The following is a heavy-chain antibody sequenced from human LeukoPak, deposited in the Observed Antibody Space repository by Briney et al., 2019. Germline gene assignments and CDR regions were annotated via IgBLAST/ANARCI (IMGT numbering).Heavy chain of an antibody. CDR1: GGTSSSYA. D-gene: IGHD6-13*01. CDR3: ARVSGIAAAGTLDY. J-gene: IGHJ4*02. V-gene: IGHV1-2*02. Sequence: ASVKVSCKASGGTSSSYAISWVRQAPGQGLEWMGWINPNSGGTNYAQKFQGRVTMTRDTSISTAYMELSRLRSDDTAVYYCARVSGIAAAGTLDYWGQGTLVTVSS. CDR2: INPNSGGT.